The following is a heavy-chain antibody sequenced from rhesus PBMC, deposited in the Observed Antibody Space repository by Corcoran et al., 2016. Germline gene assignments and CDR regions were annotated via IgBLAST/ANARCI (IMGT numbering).Heavy chain of an antibody. CDR2: FFGGSGST. CDR3: ARETYSGRAFDY. CDR1: GGSISGYY. Sequence: QVQLQESGPGVVKPSETLSLTCAVSGGSISGYYLWSWIRHPPGKGLEWIGYFFGGSGSTSYTPSRKSRVIISIDTSKNQFSLKLSSVTAADTAVYYCARETYSGRAFDYWGQGVLVTVSS. V-gene: IGHV4-165*01. J-gene: IGHJ4*01. D-gene: IGHD6-25*01.